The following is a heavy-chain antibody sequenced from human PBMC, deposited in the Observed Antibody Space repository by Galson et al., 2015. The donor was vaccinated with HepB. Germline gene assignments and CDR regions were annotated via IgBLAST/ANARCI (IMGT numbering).Heavy chain of an antibody. V-gene: IGHV1-8*01. CDR3: ARGDRITIFGVVYYYYMDV. CDR1: GYTFTSYD. D-gene: IGHD3-3*01. J-gene: IGHJ6*03. Sequence: VKVSCKASGYTFTSYDINWVRQATGQGLEWMGWMNPNSGNTGYAQKFQGRVTMTRNTSISTAYMELSSLRSEDTAVYYCARGDRITIFGVVYYYYMDVWGKGTTVTVSS. CDR2: MNPNSGNT.